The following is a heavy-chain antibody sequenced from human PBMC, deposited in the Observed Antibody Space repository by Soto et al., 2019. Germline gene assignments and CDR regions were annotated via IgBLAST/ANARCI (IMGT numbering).Heavy chain of an antibody. CDR3: AGAPITMYGMDV. D-gene: IGHD3-10*01. Sequence: ASVKVSCKASGYTFTSYNMHWVRHAPGQGLEWVGIINPSGGSTSYAQKFQGRVTMTRDTPTRTVYMELSSLRSEDTAVYYCAGAPITMYGMDVWGQGTTVTVSS. CDR1: GYTFTSYN. V-gene: IGHV1-46*01. J-gene: IGHJ6*02. CDR2: INPSGGST.